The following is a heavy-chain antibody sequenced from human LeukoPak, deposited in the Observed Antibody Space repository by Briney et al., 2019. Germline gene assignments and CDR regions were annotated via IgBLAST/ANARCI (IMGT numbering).Heavy chain of an antibody. CDR1: GYTFTSYG. Sequence: ASVNVSCKASGYTFTSYGISWVRQAPGQGLEWMGWISAYNGNTNYAQKFQGRVTITRDTSASTAYMELSSLRSEDTAVYYCARDPYSSSWPLDYWGQGTLVTVSS. CDR3: ARDPYSSSWPLDY. V-gene: IGHV1-18*01. D-gene: IGHD6-13*01. CDR2: ISAYNGNT. J-gene: IGHJ4*02.